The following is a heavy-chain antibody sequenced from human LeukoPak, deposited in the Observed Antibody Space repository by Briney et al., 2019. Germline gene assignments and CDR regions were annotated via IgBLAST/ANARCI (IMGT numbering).Heavy chain of an antibody. J-gene: IGHJ4*02. CDR1: GGSISSYY. D-gene: IGHD1-26*01. V-gene: IGHV4-59*01. Sequence: SETLSLTCTVSGGSISSYYWSWIRQPPGKGLEWIGYIYCSGSTNYNPSLKSRVTISVDTSKNQFSLKLSSVTAADTAVYYCAALLGGSYLGWGQGTLVTVSS. CDR2: IYCSGST. CDR3: AALLGGSYLG.